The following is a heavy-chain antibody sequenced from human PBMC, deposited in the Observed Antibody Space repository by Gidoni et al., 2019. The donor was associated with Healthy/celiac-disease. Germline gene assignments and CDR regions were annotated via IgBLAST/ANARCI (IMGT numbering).Heavy chain of an antibody. V-gene: IGHV3-13*05. CDR3: ARSSGWYLGGFDY. Sequence: EVPLVESGGGLVQPGGSLGPSCAASGFTFSSYDRPWVRPATGKGLEWVSAIGTAGDPYYPGSVKGRFTISRENAKNSLYLQMNSLRAGDTAVYYCARSSGWYLGGFDYWGQGTLVTVSS. D-gene: IGHD6-19*01. J-gene: IGHJ4*02. CDR1: GFTFSSYD. CDR2: IGTAGDP.